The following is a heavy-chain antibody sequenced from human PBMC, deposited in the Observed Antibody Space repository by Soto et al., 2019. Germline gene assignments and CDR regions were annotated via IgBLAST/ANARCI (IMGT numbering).Heavy chain of an antibody. CDR2: ISYDGSNK. CDR3: AKGLGYCSGGSCDSGFDY. CDR1: GFTFSSYG. J-gene: IGHJ4*02. V-gene: IGHV3-30*18. D-gene: IGHD2-15*01. Sequence: VGSLRLSCAASGFTFSSYGMHWVRQAPGKGLEWVAVISYDGSNKYYADSVKGRFTISRDNSKNTLYLQMNSLRAEDTAVYYCAKGLGYCSGGSCDSGFDYWGQGTLVTVSS.